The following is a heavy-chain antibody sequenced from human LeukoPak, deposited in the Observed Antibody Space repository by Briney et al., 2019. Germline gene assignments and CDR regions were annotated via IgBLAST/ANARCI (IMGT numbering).Heavy chain of an antibody. CDR2: IYHSGYT. Sequence: SETLSLTCTVSGYSISSDCYWGWIRQPPGQGLEWIGGIYHSGYTYYYPSLKSRVTISVDTSKNQFSLKLSSVTAADTAVYYCARHSPGSLSGNYVLDYWGQGTLVTVSS. V-gene: IGHV4-38-2*02. CDR3: ARHSPGSLSGNYVLDY. CDR1: GYSISSDCY. J-gene: IGHJ4*02. D-gene: IGHD1-26*01.